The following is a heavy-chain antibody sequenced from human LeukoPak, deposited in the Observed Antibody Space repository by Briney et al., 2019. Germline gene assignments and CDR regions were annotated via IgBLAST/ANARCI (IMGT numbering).Heavy chain of an antibody. CDR1: GFTFSSYT. Sequence: GGSLRLSCAVSGFTFSSYTMHWVRQAPGKGLEYVSAISSNGGSTYYADSVKGRFTISRDNSKNTLYLQMGSLRAEDMAVYYCARLWSGNDYWCQGTLVTVSS. D-gene: IGHD3-3*01. J-gene: IGHJ4*02. CDR3: ARLWSGNDY. V-gene: IGHV3-64*02. CDR2: ISSNGGST.